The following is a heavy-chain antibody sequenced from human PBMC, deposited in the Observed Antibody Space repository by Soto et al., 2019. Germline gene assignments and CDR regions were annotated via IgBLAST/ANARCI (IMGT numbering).Heavy chain of an antibody. J-gene: IGHJ6*02. CDR3: ARARRYCSGGSCYSPYYYGMDV. D-gene: IGHD2-15*01. CDR2: INHSGST. V-gene: IGHV4-34*01. CDR1: GGSFSGYY. Sequence: SETLSLTCAVYGGSFSGYYWRWIRQTPGKGLEWIGEINHSGSTNYNPSLKSRVTISVDTSKNQFSLKLSSVTAADTAVYYWARARRYCSGGSCYSPYYYGMDVWGQGTTVTVSS.